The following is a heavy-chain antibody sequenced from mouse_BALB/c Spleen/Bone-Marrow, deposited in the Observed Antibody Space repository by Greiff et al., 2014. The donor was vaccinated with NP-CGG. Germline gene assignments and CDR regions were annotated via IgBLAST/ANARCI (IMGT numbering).Heavy chain of an antibody. CDR1: GFNIKDTY. J-gene: IGHJ3*01. V-gene: IGHV14-3*02. CDR3: ASYYYGSSSFAY. D-gene: IGHD1-1*01. Sequence: EVQLQESGAELVKPGASVKLSCTASGFNIKDTYMHWVKQRPEQGLEWIGRIDPANGNTKYDPKFQGKATITADTSSNTAYPQLSCLTSEDTAVYYCASYYYGSSSFAYWGQGTLVTVSA. CDR2: IDPANGNT.